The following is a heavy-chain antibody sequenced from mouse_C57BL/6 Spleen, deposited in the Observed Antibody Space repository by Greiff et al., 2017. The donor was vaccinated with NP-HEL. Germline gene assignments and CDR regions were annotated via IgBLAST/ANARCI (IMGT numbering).Heavy chain of an antibody. D-gene: IGHD1-1*01. J-gene: IGHJ3*01. CDR1: GFTFSDYG. CDR2: ISSGSSTI. Sequence: DVMLVESGGGLVKPGGSLKLSCAASGFTFSDYGMHWVRQAPEKGLEWVAYISSGSSTIYYADTVKGRFTISRDNAKNTLFLQMTSLRSEDTAMYYCATSTLYGRGWFAYWGQRTLVTVSA. V-gene: IGHV5-17*01. CDR3: ATSTLYGRGWFAY.